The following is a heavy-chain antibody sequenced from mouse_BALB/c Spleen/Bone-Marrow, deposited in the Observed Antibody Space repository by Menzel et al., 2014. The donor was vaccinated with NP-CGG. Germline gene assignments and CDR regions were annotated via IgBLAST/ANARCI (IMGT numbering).Heavy chain of an antibody. J-gene: IGHJ3*01. D-gene: IGHD1-2*01. V-gene: IGHV4-1*02. Sequence: EVKVEESGGGLVQTGGSLKLSCAASGFDFSGYWMSWVRQAPGKGLEWIGEINPGSSTINYKPSLKDKFIISRDNAKNTLCLQMSEVSSEYTALYFCSSLHYFVYFAYWGQGTLVTVSA. CDR2: INPGSSTI. CDR1: GFDFSGYW. CDR3: SSLHYFVYFAY.